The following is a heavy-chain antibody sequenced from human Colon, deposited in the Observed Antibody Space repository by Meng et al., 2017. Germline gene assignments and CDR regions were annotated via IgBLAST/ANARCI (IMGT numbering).Heavy chain of an antibody. D-gene: IGHD3-10*01. V-gene: IGHV5-51*01. CDR3: ARLAFGSGTYPSFVDY. CDR2: IYAGDSDP. Sequence: GESLKISCEASGYTFSNYWIGWVRQMPGKGLEWMGIIYAGDSDPNYSPSFQGQVTISVDKSVSTAYLQWSSLKASDTAMYYCARLAFGSGTYPSFVDYWGQGTLVTVSS. J-gene: IGHJ4*02. CDR1: GYTFSNYW.